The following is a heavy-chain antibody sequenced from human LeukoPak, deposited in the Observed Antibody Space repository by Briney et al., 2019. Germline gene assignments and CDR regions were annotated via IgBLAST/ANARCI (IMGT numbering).Heavy chain of an antibody. CDR3: ARAPYYYDSSGYYNFDI. Sequence: SETLSLTSTVSGGSISSYYWSWSRHPAREGLQWSGRIYTSGNTNYNPSLKSRVTMSADTSKSQFSLKLSSVPAADTAVYYCARAPYYYDSSGYYNFDIWGQGTMVTVSS. CDR1: GGSISSYY. J-gene: IGHJ3*02. CDR2: IYTSGNT. V-gene: IGHV4-4*07. D-gene: IGHD3-22*01.